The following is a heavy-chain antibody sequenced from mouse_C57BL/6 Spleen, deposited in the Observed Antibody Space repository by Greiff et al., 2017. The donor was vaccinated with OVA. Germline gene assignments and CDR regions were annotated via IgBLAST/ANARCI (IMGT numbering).Heavy chain of an antibody. J-gene: IGHJ1*03. CDR1: GFSLTSYG. V-gene: IGHV2-3*01. Sequence: VKLQESGPGLVAPSQSLSITCTVSGFSLTSYGVSWVRQPPGKNLEWLGVIWGDGSTNYHSALISRLTISKDNSKSQVFLQLNSLQTDDTATYYCAKQEDYWYFDVWGTGTTVTVSS. CDR3: AKQEDYWYFDV. CDR2: IWGDGST.